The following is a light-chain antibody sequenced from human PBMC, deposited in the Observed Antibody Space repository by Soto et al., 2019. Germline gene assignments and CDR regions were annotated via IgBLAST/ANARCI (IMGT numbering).Light chain of an antibody. CDR1: SSDVGGYNY. Sequence: QSSLTHPASVSGSPGQSITISCTGTSSDVGGYNYVSWYQQHPGKAPKLMIYEVSNRPSGVSNRFSGSKSGNTASLTISGLQAEDEADYYCSSYTSSSPLVFGTGTKVTVL. V-gene: IGLV2-14*01. CDR2: EVS. J-gene: IGLJ1*01. CDR3: SSYTSSSPLV.